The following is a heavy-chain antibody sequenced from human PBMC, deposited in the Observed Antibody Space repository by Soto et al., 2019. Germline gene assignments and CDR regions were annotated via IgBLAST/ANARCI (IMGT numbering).Heavy chain of an antibody. CDR1: GFTFGTTD. Sequence: QLLQSGGGLVQPGGSLTLSCAASGFTFGTTDMSWVRQAPGEGLEWVSTIDGSGGITYYADCVKGRFTISRDNSRNTVYLQMNSLRGDDTALYYCVKNSGWFNTWGQGALVTVSS. V-gene: IGHV3-23*01. J-gene: IGHJ5*02. CDR2: IDGSGGIT. D-gene: IGHD3-10*01. CDR3: VKNSGWFNT.